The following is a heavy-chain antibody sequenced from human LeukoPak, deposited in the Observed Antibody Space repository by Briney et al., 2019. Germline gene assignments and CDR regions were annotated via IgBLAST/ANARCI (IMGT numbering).Heavy chain of an antibody. CDR2: MNPNSGNT. D-gene: IGHD6-6*01. V-gene: IGHV1-8*01. Sequence: ASVKVSCKASGYTFTGYDINWVRQATGQGLEWMGWMNPNSGNTGYAQKFQGRVTMTSNTCISTAYMELRSLRSEDTPVYYCAIPVSSSPAIDYWGQGTLVTVSS. CDR1: GYTFTGYD. CDR3: AIPVSSSPAIDY. J-gene: IGHJ4*02.